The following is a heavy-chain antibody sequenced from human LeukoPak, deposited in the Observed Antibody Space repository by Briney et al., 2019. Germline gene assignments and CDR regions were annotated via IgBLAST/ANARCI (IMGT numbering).Heavy chain of an antibody. D-gene: IGHD6-13*01. J-gene: IGHJ4*02. CDR2: ISAYNGNT. Sequence: ASVKVSCKASGYTFTSYGISWVRQAPGQGLEWMGWISAYNGNTNYAQKLQGRVTMTTDTSTSTAYMELRSLRSDDTAVYYCARDRRRRDIAAAGPDYWGQGTLVTVSS. CDR1: GYTFTSYG. CDR3: ARDRRRRDIAAAGPDY. V-gene: IGHV1-18*01.